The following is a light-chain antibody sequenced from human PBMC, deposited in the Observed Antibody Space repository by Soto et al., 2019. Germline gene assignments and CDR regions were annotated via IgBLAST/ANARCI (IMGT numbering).Light chain of an antibody. V-gene: IGLV2-8*01. J-gene: IGLJ2*01. CDR2: DVI. Sequence: QSALTQPPSASGSPGQSVTISCTGTRSDIGGYNYVSWYQQHPGKAPKLMIYDVIKRPSGVPDRFSGSTSGNTASLTVSGLQAEDEADYYCSSYAGSNTYVIFGGGTKVTVL. CDR3: SSYAGSNTYVI. CDR1: RSDIGGYNY.